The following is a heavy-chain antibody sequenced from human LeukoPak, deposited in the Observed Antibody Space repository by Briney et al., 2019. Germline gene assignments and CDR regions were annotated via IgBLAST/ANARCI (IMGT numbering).Heavy chain of an antibody. CDR3: ARAHLSSASTDYMTV. CDR2: ISSSSSTI. V-gene: IGHV3-48*01. J-gene: IGHJ6*03. D-gene: IGHD6-6*01. Sequence: GGSLRLSCAASGFTFSGYSMNWVRQAPGKGLEWVSYISSSSSTIYYADFVKGRFTISRDNAKNSLYLQMNSLRAEDTAVYYCARAHLSSASTDYMTVWGKGTTVTVSS. CDR1: GFTFSGYS.